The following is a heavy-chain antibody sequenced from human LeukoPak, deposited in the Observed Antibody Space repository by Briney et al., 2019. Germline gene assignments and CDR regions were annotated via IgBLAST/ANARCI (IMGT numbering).Heavy chain of an antibody. D-gene: IGHD2-15*01. Sequence: SETLSLTCTVSGGSISSGDYYWSWIRQPPGKGLECIGYIYYSGSTYYDPSLKSRVTISVDTSKNQFSLKLSSVTAADTAVYYCARAVTVAATYYFDYWGQGTLVTVSS. CDR1: GGSISSGDYY. CDR2: IYYSGST. J-gene: IGHJ4*02. CDR3: ARAVTVAATYYFDY. V-gene: IGHV4-30-4*02.